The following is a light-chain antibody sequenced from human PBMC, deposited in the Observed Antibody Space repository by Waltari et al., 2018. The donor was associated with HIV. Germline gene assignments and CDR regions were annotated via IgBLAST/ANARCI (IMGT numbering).Light chain of an antibody. CDR2: GAS. Sequence: EIVLTQSPGILSLSPGERATLSCRASQSVSSNYLAWYQQQPGRAPRLLIFGASTRASGIPDRFSGSGSGTDFTLTISRLEPEDFAVYYCQQYGNSPVYTFGQGTKLEIK. CDR1: QSVSSNY. CDR3: QQYGNSPVYT. V-gene: IGKV3-20*01. J-gene: IGKJ2*01.